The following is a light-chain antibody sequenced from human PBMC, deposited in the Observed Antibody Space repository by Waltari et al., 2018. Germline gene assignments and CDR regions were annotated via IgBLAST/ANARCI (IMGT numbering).Light chain of an antibody. CDR1: QSIVSS. Sequence: EIVLTQSPATLSLSPGERATLSCRASQSIVSSLAWYQQKPGQAPRLLIYDASNRATGIPARFSGSGSGTDFTLAISSLEPEDSAVYFCQHRREWPLTFGQGTKVEI. J-gene: IGKJ2*01. V-gene: IGKV3-11*01. CDR3: QHRREWPLT. CDR2: DAS.